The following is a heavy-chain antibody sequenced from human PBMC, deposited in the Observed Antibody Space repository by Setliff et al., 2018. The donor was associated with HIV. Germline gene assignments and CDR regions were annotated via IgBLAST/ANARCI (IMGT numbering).Heavy chain of an antibody. CDR3: AKGIKWLAP. CDR2: IHHSGTT. Sequence: SETLSLTCVVSGGPISDGMWWSWVRQPPPKGLEWIGEIHHSGTTRYNPSLRSRVTISRDNSRNIVYLQMYSLRIEDTAVYYCAKGIKWLAPWGQGTPVTVSS. V-gene: IGHV4-4*02. CDR1: GGPISDGMW. D-gene: IGHD2-15*01. J-gene: IGHJ5*02.